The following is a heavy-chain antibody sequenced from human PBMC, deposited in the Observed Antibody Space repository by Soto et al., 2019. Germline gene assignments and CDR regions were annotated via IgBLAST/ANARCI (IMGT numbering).Heavy chain of an antibody. CDR2: ISGSGGST. D-gene: IGHD6-13*01. V-gene: IGHV3-23*01. Sequence: GGSLRLSCAASGFTFSSYAMSWVRQAPGKGLEWVSAISGSGGSTYYADSVKGRFTISRDNSKNTLYLQMNSLRAEDTAVYYCAKERVFRTAAADKTFDYWGQGTLVTVSS. CDR3: AKERVFRTAAADKTFDY. J-gene: IGHJ4*02. CDR1: GFTFSSYA.